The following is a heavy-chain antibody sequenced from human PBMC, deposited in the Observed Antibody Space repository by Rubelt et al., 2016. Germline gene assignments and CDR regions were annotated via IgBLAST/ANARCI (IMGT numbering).Heavy chain of an antibody. V-gene: IGHV1-18*01. J-gene: IGHJ4*02. CDR2: GNT. D-gene: IGHD2-15*01. Sequence: GNTNYAQKLQGRVTMTTDTSTSTAYMELRSLRSDDTAVYYCARDGTRYCSGGSCSPDYWGQGTLVTVSS. CDR3: ARDGTRYCSGGSCSPDY.